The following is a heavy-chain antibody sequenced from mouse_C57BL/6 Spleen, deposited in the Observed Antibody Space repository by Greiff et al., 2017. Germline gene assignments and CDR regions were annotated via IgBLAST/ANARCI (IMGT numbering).Heavy chain of an antibody. Sequence: VQLQQSGAELARPGASVKMSCKASGYTFTSYTMDWVHQRPGQGLEWIGYINPSSGYTKYNQKFKDKATFTADKSSSTAYMQLSSLTSKDSAVYYCARSGYYCDMDYWGQGTSVTVSS. V-gene: IGHV1-4*01. CDR3: ARSGYYCDMDY. CDR2: INPSSGYT. CDR1: GYTFTSYT. J-gene: IGHJ4*01.